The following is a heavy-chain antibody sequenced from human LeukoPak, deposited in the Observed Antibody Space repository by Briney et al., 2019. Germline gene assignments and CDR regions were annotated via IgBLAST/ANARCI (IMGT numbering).Heavy chain of an antibody. CDR3: ARGENTAMVTAADY. V-gene: IGHV3-74*01. CDR2: INSDGSST. J-gene: IGHJ4*02. CDR1: GFTFSSYW. D-gene: IGHD5-18*01. Sequence: PGGSLRLSCAAAGFTFSSYWMHWVRHAAGKGLVWVSRINSDGSSTSYADSVKGRFTISRDNAKNTLYLQMNSLRAEDTAVYYCARGENTAMVTAADYWGQGTLVTVSS.